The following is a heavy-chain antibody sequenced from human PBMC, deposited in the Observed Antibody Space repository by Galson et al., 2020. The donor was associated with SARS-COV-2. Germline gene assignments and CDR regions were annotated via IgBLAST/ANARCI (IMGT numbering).Heavy chain of an antibody. V-gene: IGHV3-53*01. J-gene: IGHJ4*02. CDR2: INPAEDR. CDR3: LREGDTIYPDC. CDR1: GFTVGSRW. Sequence: GESLKISCAASGFTVGSRWISLVRQAPGKGLEWVSLINPAEDRFHADSIKGRFTISRDSSRNTVFLQMNSLSAEDTAVYYCLREGDTIYPDCWGQGTLVTVSS. D-gene: IGHD3-10*01.